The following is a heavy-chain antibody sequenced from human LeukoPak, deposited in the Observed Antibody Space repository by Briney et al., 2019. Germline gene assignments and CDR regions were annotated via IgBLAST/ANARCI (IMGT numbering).Heavy chain of an antibody. J-gene: IGHJ4*02. CDR2: MNPNSGNT. D-gene: IGHD5-24*01. CDR3: ARGKDGYNYVPDS. Sequence: GASVKVSCKASGYTFTSYDINWVRQATGQGIEGMGWMNPNSGNTEYAQKFQGRVTMTRNTSISTAYMELSSLRSEDTAVYYCARGKDGYNYVPDSWGQGTLVTVSS. V-gene: IGHV1-8*01. CDR1: GYTFTSYD.